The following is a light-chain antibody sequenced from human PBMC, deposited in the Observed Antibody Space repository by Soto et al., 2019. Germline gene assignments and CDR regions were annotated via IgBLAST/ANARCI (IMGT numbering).Light chain of an antibody. V-gene: IGKV1-33*01. CDR1: HDISNY. J-gene: IGKJ2*01. CDR3: QQYDDSDRYI. Sequence: DIQMTQSPSSLSAAVGDRVTITCQASHDISNYLNWYQHKPGKAPKLLIYGASNLETGVPSRFSGSGSGTDFTFTISRLEPEDFAVYYCQQYDDSDRYIFGQGTNLEIK. CDR2: GAS.